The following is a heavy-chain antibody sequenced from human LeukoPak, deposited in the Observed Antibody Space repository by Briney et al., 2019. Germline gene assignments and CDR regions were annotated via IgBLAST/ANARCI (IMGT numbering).Heavy chain of an antibody. CDR3: ARTLYCSSTSCLRGNYYYYGMDV. J-gene: IGHJ6*04. CDR2: ISAYNGNT. D-gene: IGHD2-2*01. Sequence: ASVKVSCKASDYTFTSYGISWVRQAPGQGLEWMGWISAYNGNTNYAQKLQGRVTMTTDTSTSTAYMELRSLRSDDTAVYYCARTLYCSSTSCLRGNYYYYGMDVWGKGTTVTVSS. CDR1: DYTFTSYG. V-gene: IGHV1-18*04.